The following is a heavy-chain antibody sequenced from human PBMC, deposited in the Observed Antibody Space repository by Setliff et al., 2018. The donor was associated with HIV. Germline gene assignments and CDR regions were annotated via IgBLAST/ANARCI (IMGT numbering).Heavy chain of an antibody. Sequence: PGGSLRLSCAASGFDFSGFWMSWARQAPGKGLEWVSLISYDGSNKYYADSVKGRFSISRDNPKNTVYLQMNSLRAEDTALYYCARGVSSGWSYYYYYYMDVWGKGTTVTVSS. V-gene: IGHV3-30*03. D-gene: IGHD6-19*01. CDR3: ARGVSSGWSYYYYYYMDV. J-gene: IGHJ6*03. CDR2: ISYDGSNK. CDR1: GFDFSGFW.